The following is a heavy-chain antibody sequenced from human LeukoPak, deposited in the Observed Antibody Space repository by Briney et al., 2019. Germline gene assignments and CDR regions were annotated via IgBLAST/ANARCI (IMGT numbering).Heavy chain of an antibody. Sequence: GGSLRLSCAASGFTFSSYWMSWVRQAPEKGLEWVANIKQDGSEKYYVDSVKGRFTISRDNAKNSLYLQMNSLRAEDTAVYYCAREFRGWYRNNWFDPWGQGTLVTVSS. D-gene: IGHD6-19*01. J-gene: IGHJ5*02. V-gene: IGHV3-7*01. CDR2: IKQDGSEK. CDR1: GFTFSSYW. CDR3: AREFRGWYRNNWFDP.